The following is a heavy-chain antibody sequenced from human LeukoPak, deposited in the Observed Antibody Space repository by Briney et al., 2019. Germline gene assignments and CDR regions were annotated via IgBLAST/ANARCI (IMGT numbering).Heavy chain of an antibody. CDR1: GFNFNSHG. Sequence: PGRSLRLSCAASGFNFNSHGMHWVRQAPGKGLEWVAVMWYDGSNKYYADSVKGRFTISRDDSKNTLYLQMNSLRAEDTAMYYCARGLPPVMKYYFDYWGQGTLVTVSS. J-gene: IGHJ4*02. D-gene: IGHD4-11*01. CDR3: ARGLPPVMKYYFDY. CDR2: MWYDGSNK. V-gene: IGHV3-33*08.